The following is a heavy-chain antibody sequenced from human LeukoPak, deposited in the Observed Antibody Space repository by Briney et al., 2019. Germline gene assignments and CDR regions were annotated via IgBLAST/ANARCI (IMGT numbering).Heavy chain of an antibody. Sequence: ASVKVSCKASGYTFTGYYMHWVRQAPGRGLEWMGWINPNSGGTNYAQKFQGRVTMTRDTSISTAYMELSRLRSDDTAVYYCARGLSVVGSSWSSWFDPWGQGTLVTVSS. CDR3: ARGLSVVGSSWSSWFDP. CDR2: INPNSGGT. CDR1: GYTFTGYY. V-gene: IGHV1-2*02. D-gene: IGHD6-13*01. J-gene: IGHJ5*02.